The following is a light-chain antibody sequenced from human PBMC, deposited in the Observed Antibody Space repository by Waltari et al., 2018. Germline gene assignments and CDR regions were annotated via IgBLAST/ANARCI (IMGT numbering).Light chain of an antibody. J-gene: IGLJ3*02. Sequence: SYELTQLPSVSVSPGKTARTTFSGDVLGETFAAWYRQEPGQAPVLVIYEDDKRYPGVPERFSGSTSGNTATLTISRVLTEDEADYYCVSGDEDILVFGGGTKLTVL. V-gene: IGLV3-22*01. CDR2: EDD. CDR1: VLGETF. CDR3: VSGDEDILV.